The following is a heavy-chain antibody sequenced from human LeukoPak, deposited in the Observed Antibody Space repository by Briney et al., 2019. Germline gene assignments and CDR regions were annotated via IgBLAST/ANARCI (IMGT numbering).Heavy chain of an antibody. D-gene: IGHD6-13*01. CDR1: GDSIRTTSF. CDR2: ASYSGIN. V-gene: IGHV4-39*01. Sequence: PSETLSLTCLVSGDSIRTTSFWGWIRQPPGMGLEWIASASYSGINYYNPSLRSRVIASADTSKNQFSLRLTSVTAADTAVYYCARRGGHSWDVGNWFDPWGQGILVTVSS. CDR3: ARRGGHSWDVGNWFDP. J-gene: IGHJ5*02.